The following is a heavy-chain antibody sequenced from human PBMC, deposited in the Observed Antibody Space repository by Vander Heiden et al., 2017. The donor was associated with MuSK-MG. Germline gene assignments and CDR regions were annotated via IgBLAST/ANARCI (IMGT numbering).Heavy chain of an antibody. V-gene: IGHV2-5*02. CDR1: GFSLSTSGVG. CDR2: IYWDDDK. CDR3: AHSGTYYGSGSYYMGGFFDY. J-gene: IGHJ4*02. Sequence: QIPLKESGPTLVKPTQTLTLTCTFSGFSLSTSGVGVGWIRQPPGKALEWLALIYWDDDKRYSPSLKSRLTITKDTSKNQVVLTMTNMDPVDTATYYCAHSGTYYGSGSYYMGGFFDYWGQGTLVTVSS. D-gene: IGHD3-10*01.